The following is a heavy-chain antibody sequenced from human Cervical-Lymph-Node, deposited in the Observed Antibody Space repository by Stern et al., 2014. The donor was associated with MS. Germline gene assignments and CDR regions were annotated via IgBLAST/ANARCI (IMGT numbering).Heavy chain of an antibody. CDR3: AREPWTTRHYYYYGMDV. V-gene: IGHV4-31*03. J-gene: IGHJ6*02. D-gene: IGHD1-1*01. CDR1: GGSISSGGYY. CDR2: FYYSGST. Sequence: QVQLVESGPGLVKPSQTLSLTCTVSGGSISSGGYYWSWIRQHPGKGLVWIGYFYYSGSTYYNPSLKSRVTISVDTSKNQFSLKLSSVTAADTAVYYCAREPWTTRHYYYYGMDVWGQGTTVTVSS.